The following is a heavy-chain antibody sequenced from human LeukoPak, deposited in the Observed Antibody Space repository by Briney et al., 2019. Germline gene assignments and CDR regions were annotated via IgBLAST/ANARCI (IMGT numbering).Heavy chain of an antibody. CDR3: ARRDESSGYSYWFDP. CDR2: INHSGST. D-gene: IGHD3-22*01. CDR1: GGSFSGYY. J-gene: IGHJ5*02. V-gene: IGHV4-34*01. Sequence: PSETLSLTCAVYGGSFSGYYWSWIRQPPGKGLEWIGEINHSGSTNYNPSLKSRVTISVDTSKNQFSLKLRSVTAADTAVYYCARRDESSGYSYWFDPWGQGTLVTVSS.